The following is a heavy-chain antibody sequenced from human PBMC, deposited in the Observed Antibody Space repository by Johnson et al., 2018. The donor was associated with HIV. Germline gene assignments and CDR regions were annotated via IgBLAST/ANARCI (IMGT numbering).Heavy chain of an antibody. CDR3: AREGVSGSYYDAFDL. Sequence: QVQLVESGGGVVQPGRSLRLSCAASGFTFSSYAMHWVRQAPGKGLEWVAVISSDESNKYYADSVKGRFTISRDNSKKTLFLQMDSLRADDTAVYYCAREGVSGSYYDAFDLWGQGTMVTVSS. CDR1: GFTFSSYA. D-gene: IGHD1-26*01. CDR2: ISSDESNK. J-gene: IGHJ3*01. V-gene: IGHV3-30*04.